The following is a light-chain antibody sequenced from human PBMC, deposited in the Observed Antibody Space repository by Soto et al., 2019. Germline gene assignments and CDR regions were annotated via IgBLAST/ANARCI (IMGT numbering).Light chain of an antibody. CDR3: QQYNSWPIT. J-gene: IGKJ5*01. V-gene: IGKV3-15*01. CDR1: HSVSDN. CDR2: RAS. Sequence: IAMTQSPDTLYVSPGEPVTLSCTATHSVSDNLAWYQQKPGQGPRLLVYRASTRTLGIPARFSGSESGTEFTLTISILQSEEFAVYYCQQYNSWPITVGQGTRREIK.